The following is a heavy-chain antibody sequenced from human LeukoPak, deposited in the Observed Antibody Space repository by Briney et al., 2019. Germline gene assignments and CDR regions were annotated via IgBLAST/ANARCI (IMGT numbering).Heavy chain of an antibody. J-gene: IGHJ4*02. CDR3: ATLTVASTFDY. Sequence: PGGSLRLSCAASGFAFSVYEMYWVRQAPGKGLEGVSYISSSGGTRYYADSVKGRFTISRDNAKKSLYLQMNSLRAEDTAVYYCATLTVASTFDYWGQGTLVTVSS. V-gene: IGHV3-48*03. CDR2: ISSSGGTR. D-gene: IGHD6-19*01. CDR1: GFAFSVYE.